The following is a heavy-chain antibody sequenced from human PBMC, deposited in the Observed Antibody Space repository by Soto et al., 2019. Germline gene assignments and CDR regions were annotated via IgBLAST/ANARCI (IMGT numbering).Heavy chain of an antibody. CDR1: GLTVSSTY. CDR3: VQTTGWPGFDF. D-gene: IGHD6-19*01. J-gene: IGHJ4*02. V-gene: IGHV3-53*01. CDR2: IYGGGTT. Sequence: EVQLVESGGGLIQPGGSLRLSCAASGLTVSSTYMTWVRQAPGKGLEWVSVIYGGGTTYYADSVKGRFTIYRDNSKNTLYLQMNSLRAEDTAVYYCVQTTGWPGFDFWGQGTLVTVSS.